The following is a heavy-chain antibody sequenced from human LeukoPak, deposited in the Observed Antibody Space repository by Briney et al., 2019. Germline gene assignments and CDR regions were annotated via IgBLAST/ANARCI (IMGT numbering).Heavy chain of an antibody. CDR2: ISDSGGNT. V-gene: IGHV3-53*01. Sequence: GGSLRLSCAASGFTVSSNYMSWVRQAPGKGLEWVSDISDSGGNTHYADSVKGRFTISRDKSKNTLYLQMNSLRAEDTAVYYCARRNGYDFDYWGQGTLVTVSS. J-gene: IGHJ4*02. CDR3: ARRNGYDFDY. CDR1: GFTVSSNY. D-gene: IGHD5-18*01.